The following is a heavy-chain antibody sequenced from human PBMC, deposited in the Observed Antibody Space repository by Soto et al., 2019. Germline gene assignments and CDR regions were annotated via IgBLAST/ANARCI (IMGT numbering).Heavy chain of an antibody. D-gene: IGHD1-26*01. Sequence: EVQLVESGGGLVQPGGSLKLSCAASGFTFSGSAMHWVRQASGKGLEWVGRIRSKANSYATAYAASVKGRFTISRDDSKNTAYLQMNSLKTEDTAVYYCMLGIGGATRFDPWGQGTLVTVSS. J-gene: IGHJ5*02. V-gene: IGHV3-73*01. CDR2: IRSKANSYAT. CDR1: GFTFSGSA. CDR3: MLGIGGATRFDP.